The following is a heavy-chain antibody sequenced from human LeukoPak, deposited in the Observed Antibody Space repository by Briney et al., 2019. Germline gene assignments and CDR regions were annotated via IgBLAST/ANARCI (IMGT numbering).Heavy chain of an antibody. CDR3: ANDAAAGTVRMGLNAFDI. J-gene: IGHJ3*02. V-gene: IGHV3-74*01. D-gene: IGHD6-13*01. CDR2: INSDGSST. Sequence: GGSLRLSCAASGSIFSSCWMHWVRQAPGKGLVWVSRINSDGSSTSYADSVKGRFTISRDNAKNSLYLQMNSLRAEDTAVYYCANDAAAGTVRMGLNAFDIWGQGTMVTVSS. CDR1: GSIFSSCW.